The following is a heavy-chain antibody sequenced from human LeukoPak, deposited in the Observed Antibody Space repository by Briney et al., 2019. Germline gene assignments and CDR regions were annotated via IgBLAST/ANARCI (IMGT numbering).Heavy chain of an antibody. CDR1: GFTFDDYA. Sequence: GGSLRLSCVASGFTFDDYAMHWVRQAPGKGLEWVSGISWNSGNIDYADSVKGRFTISRDNAKNSLFLQMNSLRTEDTALYYCSKEQEYFDCWGQGTLVTVPS. V-gene: IGHV3-9*01. CDR2: ISWNSGNI. CDR3: SKEQEYFDC. J-gene: IGHJ4*02.